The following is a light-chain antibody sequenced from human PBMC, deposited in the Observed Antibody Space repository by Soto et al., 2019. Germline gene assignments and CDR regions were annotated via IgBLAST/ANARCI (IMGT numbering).Light chain of an antibody. Sequence: DIQLTQTHSTLCASVGDEVTITCRASQTISRWLAWYQQKPGRAPKLLIYDASTLESGVPSRFSGSGSETEFTLTISRLRPDDFATYFCHSRAFGQGTLLEI. CDR2: DAS. CDR3: HSRA. CDR1: QTISRW. J-gene: IGKJ5*01. V-gene: IGKV1-5*01.